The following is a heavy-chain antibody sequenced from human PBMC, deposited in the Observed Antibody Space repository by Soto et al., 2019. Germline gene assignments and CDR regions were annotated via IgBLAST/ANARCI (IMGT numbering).Heavy chain of an antibody. J-gene: IGHJ4*02. D-gene: IGHD6-13*01. CDR3: ARDVPGYSSSWFGGFCDY. Sequence: SLKVSCNASGGTFSSYAISWVLQAPGQGLEWMGGIIPIFGTANYAQKFQGRVTITADESTSTAYMELSSLRSEDTAVYYCARDVPGYSSSWFGGFCDYWGQGTLVTVSS. CDR1: GGTFSSYA. CDR2: IIPIFGTA. V-gene: IGHV1-69*13.